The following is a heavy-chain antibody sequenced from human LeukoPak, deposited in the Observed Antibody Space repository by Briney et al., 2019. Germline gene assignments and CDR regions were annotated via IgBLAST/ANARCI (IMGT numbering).Heavy chain of an antibody. J-gene: IGHJ4*02. CDR3: AREGPLGTALPVDY. V-gene: IGHV3-48*01. Sequence: GGTLRLSCAASGFTFSSYSMNWVRQAPGNGLEWVSYISSSSSNIYYADSVKVRITISIDNAKTSLYLKMKRLRSEGTAVYDCAREGPLGTALPVDYWGQGTLVTVSS. D-gene: IGHD1-7*01. CDR1: GFTFSSYS. CDR2: ISSSSSNI.